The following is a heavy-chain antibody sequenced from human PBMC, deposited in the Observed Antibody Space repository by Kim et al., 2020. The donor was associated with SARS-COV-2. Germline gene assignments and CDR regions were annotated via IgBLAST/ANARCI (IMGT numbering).Heavy chain of an antibody. J-gene: IGHJ1*01. D-gene: IGHD1-26*01. CDR3: ARGVVGALTIQH. Sequence: NSNPSRKSRVTISVDTSKNQFSLKLSSVTAADTAVYYCARGVVGALTIQHWGQGTLVTVSS. V-gene: IGHV4-59*09.